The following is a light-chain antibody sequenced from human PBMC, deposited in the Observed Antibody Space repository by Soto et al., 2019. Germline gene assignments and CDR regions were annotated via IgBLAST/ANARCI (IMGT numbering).Light chain of an antibody. V-gene: IGKV3-20*01. Sequence: EIVLTQSPGTLSLSPGERATRACRASQSVSSNDLTWYQQKPGQAPRLLIYGASSRATGIADRFSSSGSGTDFTLTISRLEPEDFAVYYCQQYGSSLFTFGPGTKVDIK. CDR3: QQYGSSLFT. CDR2: GAS. J-gene: IGKJ3*01. CDR1: QSVSSND.